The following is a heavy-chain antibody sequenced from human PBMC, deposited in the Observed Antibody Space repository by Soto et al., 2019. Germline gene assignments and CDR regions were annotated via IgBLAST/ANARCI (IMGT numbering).Heavy chain of an antibody. CDR3: ARDRRGGLEPHFDY. V-gene: IGHV3-48*01. D-gene: IGHD3-3*01. CDR1: GLSFSTYS. J-gene: IGHJ4*02. Sequence: PGGSLRLSCRAPGLSFSTYSMDWVRQAPGKSLEWIAYISSDSLGTYYAASVRGRFTVSRDNDKNEVFLQMASLRGEDTGVYYCARDRRGGLEPHFDYWGPGTLVTVSS. CDR2: ISSDSLGT.